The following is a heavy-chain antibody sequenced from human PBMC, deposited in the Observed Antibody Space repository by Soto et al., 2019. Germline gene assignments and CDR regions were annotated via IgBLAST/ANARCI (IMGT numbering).Heavy chain of an antibody. V-gene: IGHV1-69*02. J-gene: IGHJ4*02. Sequence: QVQLVQSGTEVKKPGSSVKVSCKASGGTFRNYPINWVRQAPGQGLEWMGSIFPLTDIPDYAQNFQARLTICEDNSTSTAYMELITLPSDDTAMYFCARGPLVVLNYCESWGQGTLVTVSS. CDR1: GGTFRNYP. CDR3: ARGPLVVLNYCES. CDR2: IFPLTDIP.